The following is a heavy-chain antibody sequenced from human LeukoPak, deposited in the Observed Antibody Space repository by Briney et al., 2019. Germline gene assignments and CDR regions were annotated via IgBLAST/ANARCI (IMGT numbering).Heavy chain of an antibody. CDR1: GYTFTNYY. CDR2: INPSGGST. V-gene: IGHV1-46*01. Sequence: ASVKVSCKASGYTFTNYYMHWVRQAPGQGLEWMGIINPSGGSTSYAQKFQGRVTMTRDTSTSTVYMELSSLRSEDTAVYYCARSIVVVVAPTAYFDYWGQGTLVTVSS. CDR3: ARSIVVVVAPTAYFDY. D-gene: IGHD2-15*01. J-gene: IGHJ4*02.